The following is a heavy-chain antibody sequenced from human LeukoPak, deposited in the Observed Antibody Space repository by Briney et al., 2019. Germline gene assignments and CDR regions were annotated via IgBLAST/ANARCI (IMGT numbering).Heavy chain of an antibody. CDR1: GGTFSSYA. V-gene: IGHV1-18*01. J-gene: IGHJ6*02. D-gene: IGHD2-15*01. CDR2: ITSYSGNT. Sequence: EASVKVSCKASGGTFSSYAISWVRQAPGQGLEWMGWITSYSGNTNYPQKFRDRVTMTTDTSTSTVYMELRSLRYDDTAVYYCARGASLRRGQGLDVWGQGTTVTVSS. CDR3: ARGASLRRGQGLDV.